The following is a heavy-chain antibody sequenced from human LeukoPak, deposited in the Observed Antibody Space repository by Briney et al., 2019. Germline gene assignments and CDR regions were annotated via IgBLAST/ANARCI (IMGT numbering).Heavy chain of an antibody. CDR3: AKDNGIVAPSIPLDY. Sequence: PGGSLRLSCAASGFTFSSSAMSWVRQAPGKGLEWLSTISGGGGSTYYADSVKGRFTISRDNSKNTLYLQMNSLRAEDTAVYYCAKDNGIVAPSIPLDYWGQGTLVTVSS. CDR1: GFTFSSSA. D-gene: IGHD5-12*01. CDR2: ISGGGGST. J-gene: IGHJ4*02. V-gene: IGHV3-23*01.